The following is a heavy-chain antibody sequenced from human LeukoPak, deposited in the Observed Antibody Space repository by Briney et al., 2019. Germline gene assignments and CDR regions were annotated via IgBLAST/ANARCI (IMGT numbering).Heavy chain of an antibody. D-gene: IGHD5-18*01. CDR2: IYYSGST. J-gene: IGHJ3*02. V-gene: IGHV4-59*01. CDR1: GGSISSYY. Sequence: PSETLSLTRTVSGGSISSYYWSWIRQPPGKGLEWIGYIYYSGSTNYNPSLKSRVTISVDTSKNQFSLKLSSVTAADTAVYYCARDRGYSYGWVYAFDIWGQGTMVTVSS. CDR3: ARDRGYSYGWVYAFDI.